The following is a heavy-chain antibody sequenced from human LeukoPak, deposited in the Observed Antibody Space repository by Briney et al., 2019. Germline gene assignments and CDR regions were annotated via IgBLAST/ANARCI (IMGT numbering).Heavy chain of an antibody. J-gene: IGHJ5*02. CDR3: ATDGAGFDT. CDR1: GFTFSSYA. Sequence: GGSLRLSCAASGFTFSSYAMSWVRQAPGKGLEWLSYINIGGTNTHYTDSVKGRFTISRDNAKKSLYLEMNNLRAEDTAVYYCATDGAGFDTWGQGVLVTVSS. CDR2: INIGGTNT. V-gene: IGHV3-48*03.